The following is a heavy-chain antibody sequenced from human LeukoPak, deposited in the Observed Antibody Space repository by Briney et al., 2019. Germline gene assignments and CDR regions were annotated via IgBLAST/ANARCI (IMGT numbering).Heavy chain of an antibody. V-gene: IGHV4-59*01. D-gene: IGHD6-19*01. Sequence: SGTLSLTCAVSGGSMKSYYWSWIRQPPGKGLEWIGYIYHTGGTNYSPSLKSRITISVDTSENTFSLKLRSVTAADTAVYYCASLSVTGTPDDYWGRGTLVSVSS. CDR1: GGSMKSYY. CDR2: IYHTGGT. J-gene: IGHJ4*02. CDR3: ASLSVTGTPDDY.